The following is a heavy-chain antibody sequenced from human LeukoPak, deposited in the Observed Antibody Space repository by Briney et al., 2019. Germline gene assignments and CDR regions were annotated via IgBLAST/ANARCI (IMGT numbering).Heavy chain of an antibody. CDR3: ARDPQEYYDSSGAFDI. CDR1: VYTFRIYS. V-gene: IGHV3-48*01. Sequence: GGALRLSCAPSVYTFRIYSVNCVPEAPGEGVGCVSYICSSRRTIHYAHSVRGVFTISRDNNKNSLYLKKNSQSAEDTAVYYCARDPQEYYDSSGAFDIWGQGTMVTVSS. D-gene: IGHD3-22*01. J-gene: IGHJ3*02. CDR2: ICSSRRTI.